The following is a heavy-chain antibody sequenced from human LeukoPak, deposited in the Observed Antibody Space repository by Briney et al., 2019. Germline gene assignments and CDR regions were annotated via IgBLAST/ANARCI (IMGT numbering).Heavy chain of an antibody. Sequence: GGSLRLSCAASGFTGSSNYMSWVRQAPGKGLEWVSVIYSGGSTYYADSVKGRFTISRDNSKNTLYLQMNSLRAEDTAVYYCARDLGYDILTGYSTYYYYGMDVWGQGTTVTVSS. J-gene: IGHJ6*02. D-gene: IGHD3-9*01. CDR3: ARDLGYDILTGYSTYYYYGMDV. CDR1: GFTGSSNY. V-gene: IGHV3-53*01. CDR2: IYSGGST.